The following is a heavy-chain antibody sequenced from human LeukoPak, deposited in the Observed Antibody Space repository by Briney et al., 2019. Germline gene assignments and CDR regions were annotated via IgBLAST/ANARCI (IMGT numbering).Heavy chain of an antibody. CDR3: AMPGDGDYGGPRYYYYGMDV. V-gene: IGHV3-23*01. D-gene: IGHD4-17*01. Sequence: GGSLRLSCAASGFTFSSYAMSWVRQAPGKGLEWVSAISGSGGSTYYADSVKGRFTISSDNSKNTLYLQMNSLRAEDTAVYYCAMPGDGDYGGPRYYYYGMDVWGQGTTVTVSS. J-gene: IGHJ6*02. CDR2: ISGSGGST. CDR1: GFTFSSYA.